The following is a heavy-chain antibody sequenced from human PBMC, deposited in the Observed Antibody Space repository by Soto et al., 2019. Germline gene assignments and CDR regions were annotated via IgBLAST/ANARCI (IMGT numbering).Heavy chain of an antibody. CDR2: IYYSGNT. J-gene: IGHJ4*02. CDR1: GGSISSSSYY. Sequence: SETLSLTCTVSGGSISSSSYYWNWIRQPPGKGLEWIGSIYYSGNTNYSPSLKSRVTISVDTSKKQFSLNLTSVTAADTAMYYCARGYCSSTSCYEFDYWGPGALVTVSS. D-gene: IGHD2-2*01. CDR3: ARGYCSSTSCYEFDY. V-gene: IGHV4-61*01.